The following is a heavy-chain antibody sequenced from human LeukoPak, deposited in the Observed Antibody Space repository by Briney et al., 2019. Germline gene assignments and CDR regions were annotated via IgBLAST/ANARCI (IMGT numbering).Heavy chain of an antibody. CDR2: IKQDGSEK. V-gene: IGHV3-7*01. CDR1: GFTFSSYW. CDR3: ARDPRSSSWKGASFDY. J-gene: IGHJ4*02. Sequence: GGSLRLSCAASGFTFSSYWMSWVRQAPGKGLEWVANIKQDGSEKCYVDSVKGRFTISRDNAKNSLYLQMNSLRAEDTAVYYCARDPRSSSWKGASFDYWGQGTLVTVSS. D-gene: IGHD6-13*01.